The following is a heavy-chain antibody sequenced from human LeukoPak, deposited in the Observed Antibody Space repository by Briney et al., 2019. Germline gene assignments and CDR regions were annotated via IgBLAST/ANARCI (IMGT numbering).Heavy chain of an antibody. CDR2: SHTSGST. V-gene: IGHV4-4*07. CDR1: GGSISNSY. D-gene: IGHD6-6*01. CDR3: ARSRSSSPFDY. Sequence: SETLSLTCNVSGGSISNSYWNWIRQPAGKGLEWIGRSHTSGSTNYNPSLKSRVTMSVDTSKNQFSLKLSSVTAADTAVYYCARSRSSSPFDYWGQGTLVTVSS. J-gene: IGHJ4*02.